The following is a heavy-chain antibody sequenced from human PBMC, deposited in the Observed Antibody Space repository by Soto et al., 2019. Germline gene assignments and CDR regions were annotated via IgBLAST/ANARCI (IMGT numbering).Heavy chain of an antibody. CDR2: TLYSGSP. Sequence: SETLSLTCRVSGGSVGTGAYYWSWIRQPPGKGLEWIGYTLYSGSPNYNPSLQSLQSRVTISVDTSRNQFSLRLTSVTAAATALYYCARHDYYHRTFDILGQGTLVTVAS. CDR3: ARHDYYHRTFDI. CDR1: GGSVGTGAYY. J-gene: IGHJ3*02. D-gene: IGHD3-9*01. V-gene: IGHV4-61*08.